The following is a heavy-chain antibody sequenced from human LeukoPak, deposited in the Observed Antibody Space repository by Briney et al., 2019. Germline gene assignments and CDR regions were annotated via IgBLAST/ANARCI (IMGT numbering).Heavy chain of an antibody. CDR1: GFTFSSYA. CDR3: RGTVTKRGATGYGMDV. Sequence: GGSLRPSCAPSGFTFSSYAMSWVRQAPGKGLEWVSAISGSGGSTYYAASVKGRFTISRNNSKNTLYLQMNSLRAEDTAVYYCRGTVTKRGATGYGMDVWGQGTTVTVSS. V-gene: IGHV3-23*01. CDR2: ISGSGGST. D-gene: IGHD4-17*01. J-gene: IGHJ6*02.